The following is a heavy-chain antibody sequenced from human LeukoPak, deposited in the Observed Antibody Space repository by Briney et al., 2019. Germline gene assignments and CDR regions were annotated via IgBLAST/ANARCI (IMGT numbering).Heavy chain of an antibody. CDR2: INAGNGNT. Sequence: ASVKVSCKASGYIFTTFSIHWVRQAPGQRLEWMGWINAGNGNTKYSQKFQDRVTITRDTSVSTAYMEVSSLRSEDMAVYYCARGGYDFRSGSPHDYWGQGTLVTVSS. D-gene: IGHD3-3*01. V-gene: IGHV1-3*01. CDR1: GYIFTTFS. J-gene: IGHJ4*02. CDR3: ARGGYDFRSGSPHDY.